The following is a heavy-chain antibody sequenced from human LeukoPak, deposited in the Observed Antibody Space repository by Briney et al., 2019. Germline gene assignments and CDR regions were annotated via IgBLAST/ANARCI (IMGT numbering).Heavy chain of an antibody. V-gene: IGHV1-18*01. CDR1: GYTFTSYG. J-gene: IGHJ3*02. CDR2: ISAYNGNT. CDR3: ARRLPGPVRIDAFDI. Sequence: VASVKVSRKASGYTFTSYGISWVRQAPGQGLEWMGWISAYNGNTNYAQKLQGRVTMTTDTSTSTAYMELRSLRSDDTAVYYCARRLPGPVRIDAFDIWGQGTMVTVSS. D-gene: IGHD5-12*01.